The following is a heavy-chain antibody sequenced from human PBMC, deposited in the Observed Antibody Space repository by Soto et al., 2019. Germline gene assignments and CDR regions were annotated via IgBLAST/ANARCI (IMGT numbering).Heavy chain of an antibody. J-gene: IGHJ6*02. V-gene: IGHV3-30*18. CDR1: GFTFSKYG. Sequence: QVQLVESGGGDVQPGRSLRLSCAASGFTFSKYGMHWVRQVPGKGLEWVAAISYDESSQHIADSVKGRFTISRDNSKNTLYLLMNSLTTEDTALYYCAKDRAWQSGRYYYGMDVWGQGTTVTVSS. CDR2: ISYDESSQ. CDR3: AKDRAWQSGRYYYGMDV. D-gene: IGHD3-10*01.